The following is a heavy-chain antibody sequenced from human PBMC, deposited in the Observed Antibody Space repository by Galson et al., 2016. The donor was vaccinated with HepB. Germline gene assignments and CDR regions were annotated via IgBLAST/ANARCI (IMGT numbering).Heavy chain of an antibody. CDR3: AKKSGDDLDY. CDR2: VSFDGTIT. CDR1: GFNFSAVG. Sequence: SLRLSCAASGFNFSAVGMHWFRQAPGKGLEWVAVVSFDGTITYYGDSVRGRFIISRDNSKRTIPLQMSSLRVDDTAVYYCAKKSGDDLDYWGQGTLVIVS. V-gene: IGHV3-30*18. D-gene: IGHD5-24*01. J-gene: IGHJ4*02.